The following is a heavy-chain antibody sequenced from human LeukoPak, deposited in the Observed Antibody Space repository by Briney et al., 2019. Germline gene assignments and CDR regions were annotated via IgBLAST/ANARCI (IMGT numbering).Heavy chain of an antibody. D-gene: IGHD3-22*01. CDR3: AKALRDYDSLDLDAFDI. J-gene: IGHJ3*02. Sequence: GGSLRLSCAASGFTFDNYAVSWVRQAPRTGLEWVSGISGNGGSTYYADSVRGRFTISRDNSKNTLYLQINSLRAEDTAVYYCAKALRDYDSLDLDAFDIWGQGTMVTVSS. CDR2: ISGNGGST. V-gene: IGHV3-23*01. CDR1: GFTFDNYA.